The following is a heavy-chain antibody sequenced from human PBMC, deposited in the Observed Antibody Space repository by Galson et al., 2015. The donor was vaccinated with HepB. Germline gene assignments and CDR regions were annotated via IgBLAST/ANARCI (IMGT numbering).Heavy chain of an antibody. Sequence: SLRLSCATSGFSFIDAWMSWVRQAPGKGLEWVGRIKSKTDGGTVDYAAPVKGRFTISKDDSKSTVYLRMNSLKTEDTAVYFCTTVGYGDIPRVWGQGTMVTVSS. D-gene: IGHD4-17*01. CDR2: IKSKTDGGTV. J-gene: IGHJ3*01. V-gene: IGHV3-15*01. CDR1: GFSFIDAW. CDR3: TTVGYGDIPRV.